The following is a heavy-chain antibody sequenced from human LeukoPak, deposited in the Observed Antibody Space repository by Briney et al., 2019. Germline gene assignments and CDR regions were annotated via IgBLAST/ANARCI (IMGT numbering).Heavy chain of an antibody. CDR2: IIPIFGTA. CDR3: ARASTRSYLVNFDY. V-gene: IGHV1-69*13. D-gene: IGHD5-18*01. Sequence: ASVKVSCKASGGTFSRNAISWVRQAPGQGLEWMGGIIPIFGTANYAQKFQGRVTITADESTSTAYMELSSLRSEDTAVYYCARASTRSYLVNFDYWGQGTLVTVPS. CDR1: GGTFSRNA. J-gene: IGHJ4*02.